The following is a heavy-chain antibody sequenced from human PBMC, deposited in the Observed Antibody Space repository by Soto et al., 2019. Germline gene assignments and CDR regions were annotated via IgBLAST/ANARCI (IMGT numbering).Heavy chain of an antibody. CDR2: INSDGSSI. V-gene: IGHV3-74*01. CDR1: GFTFSSYW. D-gene: IGHD3-22*01. Sequence: GGSLRLSCAASGFTFSSYWMHWVRQAPGKGLVWVSRINSDGSSIGYADSVKGRFTISRDNAKNSLYLQMNSLRAEDTAVYYCARDQLYYNDISGRPLNAFDVWGQGTMVTVSS. CDR3: ARDQLYYNDISGRPLNAFDV. J-gene: IGHJ3*01.